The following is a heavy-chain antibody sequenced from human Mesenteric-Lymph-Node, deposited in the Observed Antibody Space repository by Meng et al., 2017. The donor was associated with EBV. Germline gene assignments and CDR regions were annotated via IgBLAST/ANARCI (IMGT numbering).Heavy chain of an antibody. Sequence: QLQLQESGPGLVKPSETLSLTCTVSSGSITRSSYYWGWIRQPPGKGLEWIGNIYYSGSTYYNPSLKSRVTMSVDTSKNHFSLKLTSVTAADTAVYYCARGGGYDLGLDYWGQGTLVTVAS. D-gene: IGHD5-12*01. CDR2: IYYSGST. CDR3: ARGGGYDLGLDY. J-gene: IGHJ4*02. CDR1: SGSITRSSYY. V-gene: IGHV4-39*02.